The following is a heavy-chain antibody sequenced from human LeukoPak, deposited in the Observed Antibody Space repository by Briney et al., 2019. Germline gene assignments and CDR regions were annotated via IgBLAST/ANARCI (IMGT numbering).Heavy chain of an antibody. J-gene: IGHJ4*02. CDR1: GGSISSYY. CDR2: IYTSGST. CDR3: ARDEITIFGVGRGYFDY. V-gene: IGHV4-4*07. Sequence: SETLSLTCTVSGGSISSYYWSWIRQPAGKGLEWIGRIYTSGSTNYNPSLKSRVTMSVDTSKNQFSLKLSSVTAADTAVYYCARDEITIFGVGRGYFDYWGQGTLVTVSS. D-gene: IGHD3-3*01.